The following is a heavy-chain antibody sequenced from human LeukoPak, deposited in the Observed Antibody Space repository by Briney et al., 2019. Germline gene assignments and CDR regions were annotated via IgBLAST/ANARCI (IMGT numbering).Heavy chain of an antibody. V-gene: IGHV1-2*02. CDR1: GYTFTGYS. Sequence: GASVKVSCKASGYTFTGYSMHWVRQAPGQGLEWMGWINPNSGGTNYLQKIQGRVTMTRDTSISTAYMELSRLRSDDTAVYYCARGQGPSGYWYFDLWGRGTLVTVSS. CDR2: INPNSGGT. D-gene: IGHD3-10*01. CDR3: ARGQGPSGYWYFDL. J-gene: IGHJ2*01.